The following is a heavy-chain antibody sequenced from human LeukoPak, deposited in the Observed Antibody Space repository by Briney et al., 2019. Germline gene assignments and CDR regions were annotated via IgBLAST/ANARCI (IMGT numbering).Heavy chain of an antibody. CDR2: INHSGST. D-gene: IGHD2-2*01. CDR3: ARSSRGTFGYMDV. Sequence: SETLSLTCAVYGGSFSGYYWSWIRQPPGKGLEWIGEINHSGSTNYNPSLKSRVTISVDTSKNQFSLKLSSVTAADTAVYYCARSSRGTFGYMDVWGKGTTVTVSS. J-gene: IGHJ6*03. CDR1: GGSFSGYY. V-gene: IGHV4-34*01.